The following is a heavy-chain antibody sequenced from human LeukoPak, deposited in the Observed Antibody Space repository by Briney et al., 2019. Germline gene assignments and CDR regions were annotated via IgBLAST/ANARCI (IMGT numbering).Heavy chain of an antibody. J-gene: IGHJ4*02. Sequence: GGSLRLSCVASGFSFNNAWMSWVRQAPGKGLEWVGRIKSKIDAGTTDYVAPVKGRFTISRDDSKNTLYLQMNSLKIEDTAVYYCTTHGGYSSSLWTGGYWGQGTLVTVS. D-gene: IGHD6-6*01. CDR1: GFSFNNAW. V-gene: IGHV3-15*01. CDR2: IKSKIDAGTT. CDR3: TTHGGYSSSLWTGGY.